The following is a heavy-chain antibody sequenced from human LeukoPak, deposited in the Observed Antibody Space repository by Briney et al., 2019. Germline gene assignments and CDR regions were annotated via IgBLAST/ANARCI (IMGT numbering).Heavy chain of an antibody. D-gene: IGHD5-24*01. CDR1: GFTFDDYA. Sequence: PGGSLRLSCATSGFTFDDYALHWVRQAPGKGLEWVAVIWYDGSNKYYADSVKGRFTISRDNSKNTLYLQMNSLRAEDTAVYYCARDPERWLQLQAGGYYFDYWGQGTLVTVSS. CDR3: ARDPERWLQLQAGGYYFDY. J-gene: IGHJ4*02. V-gene: IGHV3-33*08. CDR2: IWYDGSNK.